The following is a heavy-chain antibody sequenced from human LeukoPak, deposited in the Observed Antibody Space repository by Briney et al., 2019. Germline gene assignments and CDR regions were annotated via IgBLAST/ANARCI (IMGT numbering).Heavy chain of an antibody. CDR3: ASNRGYYYDSTSAFDI. CDR2: IYYSGST. CDR1: GGSISSYY. J-gene: IGHJ3*02. V-gene: IGHV4-59*01. D-gene: IGHD3-22*01. Sequence: PSETLSLTCTVSGGSISSYYWSWIRQPPGKGLEWIGYIYYSGSTNYNPSLKSRVTISVDTSKNQFSLKLSSVTAADTAVYYCASNRGYYYDSTSAFDIWRQGTMVTVSS.